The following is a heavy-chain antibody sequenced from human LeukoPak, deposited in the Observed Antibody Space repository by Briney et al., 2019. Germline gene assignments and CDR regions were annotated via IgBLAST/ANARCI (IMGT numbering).Heavy chain of an antibody. CDR3: AKDLYPDIVATIGYYYGMDA. CDR1: GFTFSSYA. Sequence: GGSLRLSCAASGFTFSSYAMSWVRQAPGKGLEWVSAISGSGGSTYYADSVKGRFTISRDNSKNTLYLQMNSLRAEDTAVYYCAKDLYPDIVATIGYYYGMDAWGQGTTVTVSS. V-gene: IGHV3-23*01. J-gene: IGHJ6*02. D-gene: IGHD5-12*01. CDR2: ISGSGGST.